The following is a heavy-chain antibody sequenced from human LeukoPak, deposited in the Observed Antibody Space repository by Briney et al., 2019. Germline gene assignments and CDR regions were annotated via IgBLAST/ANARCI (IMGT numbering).Heavy chain of an antibody. V-gene: IGHV3-30*03. J-gene: IGHJ4*02. CDR2: ISYDGINK. Sequence: GGSLRLSCAASGFTFSSYGMHWVRQAPGKGLEWVAVISYDGINKYYADSVKGRFTISRDNSKNTLYLQMNSLRAEDTAVYYCAREREDIVVVPAALYFDYWGQGTLVTVSS. CDR1: GFTFSSYG. CDR3: AREREDIVVVPAALYFDY. D-gene: IGHD2-2*01.